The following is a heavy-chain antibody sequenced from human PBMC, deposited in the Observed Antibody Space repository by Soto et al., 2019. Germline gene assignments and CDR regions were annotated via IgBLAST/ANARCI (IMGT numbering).Heavy chain of an antibody. J-gene: IGHJ5*02. CDR1: GFTFSSYG. CDR2: ISYDGSNK. Sequence: GGSLRLSCAASGFTFSSYGMHWVRQAPGKGLEWVAVISYDGSNKYYADSVKGRFTISRDNSKNTLYLQMNSLRAEDTAVYYCAKRRVDCSGASTMIDFPNPLQPLPWG. D-gene: IGHD2-15*01. CDR3: AKRRVDCSGASTMIDFPNPLQPLP. V-gene: IGHV3-30*18.